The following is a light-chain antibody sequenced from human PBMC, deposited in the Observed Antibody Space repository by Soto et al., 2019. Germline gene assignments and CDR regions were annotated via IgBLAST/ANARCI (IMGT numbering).Light chain of an antibody. CDR1: QSVSSN. J-gene: IGKJ1*01. CDR2: GAS. V-gene: IGKV3-15*01. Sequence: EIVLTQSPATLSLSPGERSTLSCRASQSVSSNLAWYQQKPGQAPRLLIYGASTRATGIPARFSGSGSGTEFTLTISSPQPDDFATYYCQQYNSYSFGQGTKVDI. CDR3: QQYNSYS.